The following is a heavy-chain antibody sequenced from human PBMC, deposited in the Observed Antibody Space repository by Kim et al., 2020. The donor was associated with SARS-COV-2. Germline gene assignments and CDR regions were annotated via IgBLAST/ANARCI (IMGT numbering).Heavy chain of an antibody. J-gene: IGHJ2*01. Sequence: SETLSLTCSVSGGAVTSGNHYWSWIRQRPGKGLEWIAYIYHSGTSFSNPSLKGRVAIDVDTSKNRLSLWLNSMTAADTGIYYCARALGGSWHYFDLWGRGSLVTVSS. D-gene: IGHD3-16*01. CDR2: IYHSGTS. CDR1: GGAVTSGNHY. V-gene: IGHV4-31*03. CDR3: ARALGGSWHYFDL.